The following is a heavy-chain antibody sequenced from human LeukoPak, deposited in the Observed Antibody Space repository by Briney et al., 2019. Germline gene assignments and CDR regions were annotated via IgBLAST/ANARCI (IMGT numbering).Heavy chain of an antibody. V-gene: IGHV3-30-3*01. CDR3: AREGGVGYYYYYYMDV. D-gene: IGHD1-26*01. J-gene: IGHJ6*03. Sequence: GRSLRLSCVASGFSFSGYAMHWVRQAPGKGLEWVAVISYDGSNKYYADSVKGRFTISRDNSKNTLYLQMNSLRAEDTAVYYCAREGGVGYYYYYYMDVWGKGTTVTVSS. CDR1: GFSFSGYA. CDR2: ISYDGSNK.